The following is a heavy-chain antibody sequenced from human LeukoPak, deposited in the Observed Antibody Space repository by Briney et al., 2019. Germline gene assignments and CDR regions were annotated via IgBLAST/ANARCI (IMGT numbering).Heavy chain of an antibody. CDR2: INPSGGST. D-gene: IGHD3-10*01. CDR1: GYTFTSYY. Sequence: RASVKVSCKASGYTFTSYYMHWVRQAPGQGLEWMGIINPSGGSTSYAQKFQGRVTMTRDTSTSTVYMELSSLRSEDTAVYYCARPTAVRGVTHDAFDIWGQGTMVTVSS. V-gene: IGHV1-46*01. CDR3: ARPTAVRGVTHDAFDI. J-gene: IGHJ3*02.